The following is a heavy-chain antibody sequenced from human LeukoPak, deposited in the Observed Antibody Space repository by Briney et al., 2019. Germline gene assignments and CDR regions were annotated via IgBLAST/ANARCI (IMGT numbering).Heavy chain of an antibody. CDR3: ARVITMIVVVSLDYYYYYYMDV. CDR2: INPNSGGT. J-gene: IGHJ6*03. CDR1: GYTFTGYY. D-gene: IGHD3-22*01. Sequence: ASVKVSCKASGYTFTGYYMHWVRQAPGQGLEWMGWINPNSGGTNYAQKFQGRVTMTRDTSISTAYMELSRLRSDDTAVYYCARVITMIVVVSLDYYYYYYMDVWGKGTTVTVSS. V-gene: IGHV1-2*02.